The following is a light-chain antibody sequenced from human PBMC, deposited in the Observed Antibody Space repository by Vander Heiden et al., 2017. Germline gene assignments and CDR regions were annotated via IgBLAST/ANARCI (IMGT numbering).Light chain of an antibody. J-gene: IGLJ3*02. CDR1: SSEVGGCND. V-gene: IGLV2-11*02. Sequence: QSALTPTRSVSGSPGQSVTISCTGTSSEVGGCNDVYWYQQHQGKPPKLMIYDVSKRPSGVPDRFSGSKSGNTASLTISGLQAEDEADYYCCSYAGSYTWVFGGGTKLTVL. CDR2: DVS. CDR3: CSYAGSYTWV.